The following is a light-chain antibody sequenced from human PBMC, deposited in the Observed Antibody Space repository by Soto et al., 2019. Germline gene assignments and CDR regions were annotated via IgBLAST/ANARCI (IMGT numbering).Light chain of an antibody. J-gene: IGKJ1*01. CDR1: QTVTSSH. CDR3: HQYGSSQWT. Sequence: DNVLTQSPGTLSLSPGERATLSCRASQTVTSSHLAWYQQKPGQAPRLLIYGASSRATGISDRFSGSGSVTDFSLTISRLEPEDSAVYYCHQYGSSQWTFGQGTKVEIK. CDR2: GAS. V-gene: IGKV3-20*01.